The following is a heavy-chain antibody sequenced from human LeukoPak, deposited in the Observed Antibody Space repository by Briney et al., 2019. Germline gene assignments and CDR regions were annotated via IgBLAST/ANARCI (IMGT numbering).Heavy chain of an antibody. CDR2: IRQDGDEK. CDR1: GFIFNSHW. V-gene: IGHV3-7*01. Sequence: GGSLRLSCAVSGFIFNSHWMTWVRRAPGVGRVWVGNIRQDGDEKFYADYVRGRLTISRDNAKNSLYLHLNSLRAEDTAIYYCARVRTEWYIDLWGRGTLVTVSP. J-gene: IGHJ2*01. CDR3: ARVRTEWYIDL. D-gene: IGHD2-8*02.